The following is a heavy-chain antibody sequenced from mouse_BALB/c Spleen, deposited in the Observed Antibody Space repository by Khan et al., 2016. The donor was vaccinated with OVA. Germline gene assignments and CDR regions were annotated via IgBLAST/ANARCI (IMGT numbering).Heavy chain of an antibody. Sequence: EVQLVESGPSLVKPSQTLSLTCSVTGDSITSGYWNWIRKFPGNKFEFMGYIIYTGSIYYNPSLKSRISIIRHTSKNQHYLQLNSVTPEHTATYYCARSTYRYAFAYWGQGTLVTVSA. CDR1: GDSITSGY. J-gene: IGHJ3*01. D-gene: IGHD2-14*01. V-gene: IGHV3-8*02. CDR3: ARSTYRYAFAY. CDR2: IIYTGSI.